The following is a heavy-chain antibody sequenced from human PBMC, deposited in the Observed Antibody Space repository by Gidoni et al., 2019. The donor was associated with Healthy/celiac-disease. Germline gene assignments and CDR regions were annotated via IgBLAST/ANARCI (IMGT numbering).Heavy chain of an antibody. D-gene: IGHD3-10*01. V-gene: IGHV3-30*01. CDR1: GFPFSSYA. CDR3: ARPKGSGSSHSYFDY. Sequence: QVQLVESGGGVVQPGRSLRLSCAASGFPFSSYAMHWVRQAPGKGLEWVAVISYDGSNKYYADSVKGRFTISRDNSKNTLYLQMNSLRAEDTAVYYCARPKGSGSSHSYFDYWGQGTLVTVSS. J-gene: IGHJ4*02. CDR2: ISYDGSNK.